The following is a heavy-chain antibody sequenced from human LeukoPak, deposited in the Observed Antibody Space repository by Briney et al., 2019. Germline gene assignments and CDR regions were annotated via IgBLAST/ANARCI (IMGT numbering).Heavy chain of an antibody. D-gene: IGHD3-3*01. CDR2: IYYSGST. CDR3: ARDRGFLENYFDY. V-gene: IGHV4-59*01. J-gene: IGHJ4*02. CDR1: GGSISSYY. Sequence: SETLSLTCTVSGGSISSYYWSWIRQPPGKGLEWMGYIYYSGSTNYNPSLKSRVTISVDTSKNQFSLKLSSVTAADTAVYYCARDRGFLENYFDYWGEGSLVTVSS.